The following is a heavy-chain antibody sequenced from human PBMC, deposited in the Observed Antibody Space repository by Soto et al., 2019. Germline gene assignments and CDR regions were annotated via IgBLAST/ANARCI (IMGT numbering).Heavy chain of an antibody. V-gene: IGHV3-30*18. CDR2: ISYDGSNK. Sequence: GGSLRLSCAASRFTFSGYCMHWVRQAPGKGLEWVAAISYDGSNKFYADSVKGRFTISRDNSKNTLYVQMNSLRAEDTAVYYCAKGGRAYCGGDCRYYFDYWGQGTLVTVSS. CDR1: RFTFSGYC. D-gene: IGHD2-21*02. CDR3: AKGGRAYCGGDCRYYFDY. J-gene: IGHJ4*02.